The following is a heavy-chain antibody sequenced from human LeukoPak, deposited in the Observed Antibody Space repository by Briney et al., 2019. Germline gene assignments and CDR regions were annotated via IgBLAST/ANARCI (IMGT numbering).Heavy chain of an antibody. Sequence: GGTLRLSCAASGFTFSSYGMSWVRQAPGKGLEWVSFIRSKGYGGTTEYAASVKGRFTVSRDDSNNIAYLQMNSLKTEDTAVYYCTTGIAAAGTFFGIDPWGQGTLVTVSS. CDR2: IRSKGYGGTT. CDR3: TTGIAAAGTFFGIDP. V-gene: IGHV3-49*04. CDR1: GFTFSSYG. D-gene: IGHD6-13*01. J-gene: IGHJ5*02.